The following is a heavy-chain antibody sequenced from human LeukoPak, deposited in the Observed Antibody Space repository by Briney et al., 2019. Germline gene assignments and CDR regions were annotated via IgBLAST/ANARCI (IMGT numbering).Heavy chain of an antibody. CDR3: ASAGGDYGDYEGLGLSY. CDR2: IYSGGST. J-gene: IGHJ4*02. Sequence: PGRSLRLSCAASGFTVSSNYMSWVRQAPGKGLEWVSVIYSGGSTYYADSVKGRFTISRDNSKNTLYLQMNSLRAEDTAVYYCASAGGDYGDYEGLGLSYWGQGTLVTVSS. V-gene: IGHV3-53*01. CDR1: GFTVSSNY. D-gene: IGHD4-17*01.